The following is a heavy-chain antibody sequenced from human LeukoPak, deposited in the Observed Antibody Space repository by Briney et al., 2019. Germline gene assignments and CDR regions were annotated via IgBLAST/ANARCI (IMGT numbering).Heavy chain of an antibody. CDR3: ARDSSGYYRIDY. CDR2: VFHSGST. Sequence: SETLSLTCTVSGGXISSYYCSWIRQPPGKGREWIGYVFHSGSTNYNPSLKSRVTISVDTSKNQFSLKLTSVTAADTAVYYCARDSSGYYRIDYWGQGTLVTVSS. J-gene: IGHJ4*02. D-gene: IGHD3-22*01. CDR1: GGXISSYY. V-gene: IGHV4-59*08.